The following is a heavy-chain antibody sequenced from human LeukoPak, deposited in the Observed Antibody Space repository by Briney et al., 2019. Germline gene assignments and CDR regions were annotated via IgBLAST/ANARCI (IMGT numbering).Heavy chain of an antibody. CDR3: AKVSYGSGSYYTPFEFDY. CDR1: GFTFGSYV. D-gene: IGHD3-10*01. Sequence: GGSLRLSCAASGFTFGSYVMSRVRQAPGKGPEWVSAISGSGGSTYYADSVKGRFTISRDNSKNTLYLQMNSLRAEDTAVYYCAKVSYGSGSYYTPFEFDYWGQGTLVTVSS. J-gene: IGHJ4*02. CDR2: ISGSGGST. V-gene: IGHV3-23*01.